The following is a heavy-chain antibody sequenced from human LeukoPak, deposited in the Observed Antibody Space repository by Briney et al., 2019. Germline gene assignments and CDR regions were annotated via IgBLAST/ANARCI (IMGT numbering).Heavy chain of an antibody. D-gene: IGHD2/OR15-2a*01. CDR3: ARGGYFPYYYYYGMDV. CDR2: ISAYNGNT. Sequence: ASVKVSCKAPGYTFTSYGISWVRQAPGQGLEWMGWISAYNGNTNYAQKLQGRVTMTTDTSTSTAYMELRSLRSDDTAVYYCARGGYFPYYYYYGMDVWGQGTTVTVSS. J-gene: IGHJ6*02. V-gene: IGHV1-18*01. CDR1: GYTFTSYG.